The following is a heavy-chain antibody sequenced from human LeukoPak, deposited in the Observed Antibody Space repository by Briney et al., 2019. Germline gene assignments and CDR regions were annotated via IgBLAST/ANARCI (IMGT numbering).Heavy chain of an antibody. CDR3: ARDRSGWIDF. J-gene: IGHJ4*02. V-gene: IGHV4-59*01. D-gene: IGHD6-19*01. CDR2: IYHSGST. CDR1: NGSISAFY. Sequence: SETLSLICTVSNGSISAFYWSWIRQSPGKTLEWIGYIYHSGSTNYNPSLESRVSISVDKSKNHFSLKMNSVTAADTAVYYCARDRSGWIDFWGQGTLVTVSS.